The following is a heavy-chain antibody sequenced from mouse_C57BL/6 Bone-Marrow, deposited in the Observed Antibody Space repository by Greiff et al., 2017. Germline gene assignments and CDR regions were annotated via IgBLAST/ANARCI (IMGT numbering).Heavy chain of an antibody. CDR2: IDPSDSET. CDR3: AREENYYAMDY. J-gene: IGHJ4*01. CDR1: GYTFTSYW. V-gene: IGHV1-52*01. Sequence: QVQLQQPGAELVRPGSSVKLSCKASGYTFTSYWMHWVKQRPIQGLEWIGNIDPSDSETHYNQKFKDKATLTVDKSSSTAYMQLSSLTSEDSAVYYCAREENYYAMDYWGQGTSGTVSS.